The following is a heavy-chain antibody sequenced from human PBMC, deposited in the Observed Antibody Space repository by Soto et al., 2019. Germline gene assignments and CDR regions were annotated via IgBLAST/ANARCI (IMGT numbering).Heavy chain of an antibody. J-gene: IGHJ4*02. CDR1: GYTFTSYG. CDR2: ISAYNGNT. D-gene: IGHD3-3*01. V-gene: IGHV1-18*01. Sequence: GASVKVSCKASGYTFTSYGISWVRQAPGQGLEWMGWISAYNGNTNYAQKLQGRVTMTTDTSTSTAYMELRSLRSDDTAVYYCARDVLYYDFWSGYYGPNYFDYWGQGTLVTVSS. CDR3: ARDVLYYDFWSGYYGPNYFDY.